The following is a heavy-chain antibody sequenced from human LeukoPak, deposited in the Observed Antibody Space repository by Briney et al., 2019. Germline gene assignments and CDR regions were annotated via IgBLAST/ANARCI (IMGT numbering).Heavy chain of an antibody. CDR1: GFTLSGYH. D-gene: IGHD3-10*01. V-gene: IGHV3-21*01. J-gene: IGHJ5*02. CDR3: ARSGGPGTYHQLRYNWFDP. Sequence: WGSLSLSCAASGFTLSGYHMNWVRQAPGKGLEWLSSIKNSSHYIYYAGAVRGRFTISRDNAKNSLYLQMTSLRGEDTAVYYCARSGGPGTYHQLRYNWFDPWGQGTPVTVSS. CDR2: IKNSSHYI.